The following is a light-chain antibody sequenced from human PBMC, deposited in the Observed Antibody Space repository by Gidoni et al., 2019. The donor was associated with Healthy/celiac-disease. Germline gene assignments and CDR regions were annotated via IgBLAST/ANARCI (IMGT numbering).Light chain of an antibody. V-gene: IGKV3-15*01. Sequence: EIVMTQSPATLSVSPGERATLSCRASQSVSSNLAWYQQKPGQAPRLLIYGASTRATGIPARFSGSGSGTEFTLTISSLQSEDFAVYYCQQYNNWPPGQITFXXXTRLEIK. CDR1: QSVSSN. CDR3: QQYNNWPPGQIT. CDR2: GAS. J-gene: IGKJ5*01.